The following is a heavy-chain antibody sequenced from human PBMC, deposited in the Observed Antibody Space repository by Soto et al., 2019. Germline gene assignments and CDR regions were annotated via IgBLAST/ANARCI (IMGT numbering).Heavy chain of an antibody. D-gene: IGHD1-26*01. Sequence: GGSLRLSCAASGFTFSNAWMNWVRQAPGKGLEWVGRIKSKTDGGTTDYAAPVKGRFAISRDDSKNTLYLQMNSLKTEDTAVYYCTTDRGEWELLARDYWGQGTLVTVSS. CDR2: IKSKTDGGTT. J-gene: IGHJ4*02. V-gene: IGHV3-15*07. CDR1: GFTFSNAW. CDR3: TTDRGEWELLARDY.